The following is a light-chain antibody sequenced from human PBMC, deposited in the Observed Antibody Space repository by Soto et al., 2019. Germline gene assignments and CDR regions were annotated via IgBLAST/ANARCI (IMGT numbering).Light chain of an antibody. V-gene: IGKV3-20*01. CDR2: GAS. CDR1: QTVSSNY. Sequence: EIILTQSPDTLSLSPVERATLSFMSSQTVSSNYLAWCQQRPGQAPRLLIYGASTRAAGIPDRFSGSGSGTDFTLTITRLEPEDSAVYFCQQYTGPPTTFGQGTRLEIK. CDR3: QQYTGPPTT. J-gene: IGKJ5*01.